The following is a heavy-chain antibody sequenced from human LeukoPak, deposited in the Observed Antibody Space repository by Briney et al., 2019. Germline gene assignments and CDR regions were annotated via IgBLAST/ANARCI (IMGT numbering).Heavy chain of an antibody. D-gene: IGHD2-2*01. CDR1: GFTFDDFG. J-gene: IGHJ4*02. V-gene: IGHV3-43*01. CDR2: ISWDGDTT. CDR3: AKDVRTVVVPAATQFDF. Sequence: GGSLRLSCAASGFTFDDFGMHWVRQPPGKGLEWVALISWDGDTTYYADSVEGRFTISRDNSKNYMYLEMKSLKNEDTALYYCAKDVRTVVVPAATQFDFWGQGTLVTVSS.